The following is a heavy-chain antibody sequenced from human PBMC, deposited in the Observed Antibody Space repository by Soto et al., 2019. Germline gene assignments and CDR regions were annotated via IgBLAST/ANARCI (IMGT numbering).Heavy chain of an antibody. CDR3: ARGRKWSSGGYDY. Sequence: QVQLVQSGAEVKKPGSSVKVSCKASGGTFSSYTISWVRQAPGQGLEWMGRIIPILGIANYAQKFQGRVTITADKSTSTAYMELSSLRSEDTAVYYCARGRKWSSGGYDYWGQGTLVTVSS. V-gene: IGHV1-69*02. J-gene: IGHJ4*02. CDR2: IIPILGIA. D-gene: IGHD3-10*01. CDR1: GGTFSSYT.